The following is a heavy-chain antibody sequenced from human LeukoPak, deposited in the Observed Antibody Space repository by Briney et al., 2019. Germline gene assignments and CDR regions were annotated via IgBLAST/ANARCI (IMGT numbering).Heavy chain of an antibody. CDR3: ARLLTVTALYAFDI. D-gene: IGHD2-21*02. CDR1: RFTFSDYY. CDR2: ISSSGSTI. Sequence: GGSLRLSCAASRFTFSDYYMSWIRQAPGKGLEWVPYISSSGSTIYYADSVKGRFTISRDNAKNSLYLQMNSLRAEDTAVYYCARLLTVTALYAFDIWGQETMVTDSS. J-gene: IGHJ3*02. V-gene: IGHV3-11*01.